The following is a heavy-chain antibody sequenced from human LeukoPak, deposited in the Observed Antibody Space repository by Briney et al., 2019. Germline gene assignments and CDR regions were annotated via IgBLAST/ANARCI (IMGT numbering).Heavy chain of an antibody. J-gene: IGHJ2*01. D-gene: IGHD3-22*01. CDR1: GYSFTSNW. CDR2: IYPGDSDT. Sequence: GESLKISCKGSGYSFTSNWIGWVHQVPGKGLEWMGIIYPGDSDTRYSPSFQGQVTISADKSISTAYLQWSSLKASDTAMYYCARRFPYYYDSSGYHSRGYWYFDLWGRGTLVTVSS. CDR3: ARRFPYYYDSSGYHSRGYWYFDL. V-gene: IGHV5-51*07.